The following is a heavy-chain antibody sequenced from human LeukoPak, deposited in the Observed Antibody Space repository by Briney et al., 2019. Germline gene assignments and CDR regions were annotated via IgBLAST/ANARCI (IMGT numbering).Heavy chain of an antibody. CDR3: AKSPGGYSGPFGD. CDR2: ISGSGGST. CDR1: GFTFSSYA. D-gene: IGHD5-12*01. J-gene: IGHJ4*02. V-gene: IGHV3-23*01. Sequence: GGSLRLSCAASGFTFSSYAMSWVRQAPGKGLEWVSAISGSGGSTYYADSVKGRFTISRDNSKNTLYLQMNSLRVEDTAVYYCAKSPGGYSGPFGDWGQGTLVTVSS.